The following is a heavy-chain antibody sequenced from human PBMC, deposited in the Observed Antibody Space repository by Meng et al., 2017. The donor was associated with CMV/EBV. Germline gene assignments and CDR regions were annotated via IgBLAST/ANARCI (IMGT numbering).Heavy chain of an antibody. CDR2: IIPILGIA. V-gene: IGHV1-69*02. J-gene: IGHJ6*02. Sequence: SVKVSCKASGGTFSSYTISWVRQAPGQGLEWMGRIIPILGIANYAQKFQGRVTITADKSTSTADMELSSLRSEDTAVYYCASRRFYDFWSGYFKMDYYYGMDVWGQGTTVTVSS. D-gene: IGHD3-3*01. CDR1: GGTFSSYT. CDR3: ASRRFYDFWSGYFKMDYYYGMDV.